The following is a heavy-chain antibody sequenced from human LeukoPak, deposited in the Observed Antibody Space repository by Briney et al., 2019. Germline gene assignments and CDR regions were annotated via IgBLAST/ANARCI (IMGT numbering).Heavy chain of an antibody. CDR1: GGSFSGYY. CDR2: INHSGST. V-gene: IGHV4-34*01. D-gene: IGHD2-2*01. J-gene: IGHJ5*02. Sequence: SETLSLTCAVYGGSFSGYYWSWIRQPPGKGLEWIGEINHSGSTYYNPSLKSRVTISVDRSKNQFSLKLSSVTAADTAVYYCARARHYCSSTSCLPNWFDPWGQGTLVTVSS. CDR3: ARARHYCSSTSCLPNWFDP.